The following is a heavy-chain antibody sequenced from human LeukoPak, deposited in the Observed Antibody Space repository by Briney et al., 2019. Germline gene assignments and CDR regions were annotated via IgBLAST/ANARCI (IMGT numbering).Heavy chain of an antibody. D-gene: IGHD5-12*01. CDR1: GFTFSHYT. Sequence: GGSLRLSCAVPGFTFSHYTMSWVPQAPGAGLEWVVNLTDSGDATYYADSVKGRLTISRDNSNSTLYLHISGLRDEDTADYYCARGYSHNSGGWLDPWGQGTLVTVSS. J-gene: IGHJ5*02. CDR2: LTDSGDAT. V-gene: IGHV3-23*01. CDR3: ARGYSHNSGGWLDP.